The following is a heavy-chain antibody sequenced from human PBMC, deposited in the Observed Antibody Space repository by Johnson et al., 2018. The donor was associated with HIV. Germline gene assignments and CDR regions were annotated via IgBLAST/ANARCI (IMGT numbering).Heavy chain of an antibody. D-gene: IGHD3-16*02. V-gene: IGHV3-20*04. CDR3: ARDRTSYGWIHDAFYI. Sequence: VQLVESGGGVVRPGGSLRLSCAASGFTFDDYGMSWVRQAPGKGLEWVSGINWSGGTTGYADSVKGRFTISRDNSKNTFYLQMNSLRTEDTTLYYCARDRTSYGWIHDAFYIWGQGTMVTVSS. CDR1: GFTFDDYG. J-gene: IGHJ3*02. CDR2: INWSGGTT.